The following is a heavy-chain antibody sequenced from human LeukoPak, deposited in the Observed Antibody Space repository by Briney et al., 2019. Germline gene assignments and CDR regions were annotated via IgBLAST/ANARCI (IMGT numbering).Heavy chain of an antibody. J-gene: IGHJ4*02. Sequence: ASVKVSCKASGYTFIGYSISWVRQAPGHGLEWMGWNTPYNGNTNYVQNFQGRVTMTTDTSTSTAYMELRSLRSDDTAVYYCAREYGGNPGLFGYWGQGTLVTVSS. D-gene: IGHD4-23*01. CDR2: NTPYNGNT. V-gene: IGHV1-18*01. CDR1: GYTFIGYS. CDR3: AREYGGNPGLFGY.